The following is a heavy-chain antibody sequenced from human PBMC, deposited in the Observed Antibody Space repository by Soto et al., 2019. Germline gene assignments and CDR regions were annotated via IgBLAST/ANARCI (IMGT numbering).Heavy chain of an antibody. V-gene: IGHV4-4*07. CDR3: ARDGTHRYSSSSKPNYSYYYGMDV. CDR2: IYTSGST. D-gene: IGHD6-6*01. J-gene: IGHJ6*02. CDR1: GGSISSYY. Sequence: QVQLQESGPGLVKPSETLSLTCTVSGGSISSYYWNWIRQPAGKGLEWLGRIYTSGSTNYNPSLKSRVTMSVDTSKNQFSLKLSPVTAADTAVYYCARDGTHRYSSSSKPNYSYYYGMDVWGQGTTVTVSS.